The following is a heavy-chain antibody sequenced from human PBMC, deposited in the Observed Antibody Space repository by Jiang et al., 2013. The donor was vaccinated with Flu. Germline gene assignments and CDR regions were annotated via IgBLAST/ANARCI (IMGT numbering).Heavy chain of an antibody. Sequence: VQLLESGGGVVQPGRSLRLSCAASGFTFSSYAMHWVRQAPGKGLEWVAVISYDGSNKYYADSVKGRFTISRDNSKNTLYLQMNSLRAEDTAVYYCARDRPLYYFDYVGPGNPGPPSP. CDR2: ISYDGSNK. CDR1: GFTFSSYA. CDR3: ARDRPLYYFDY. J-gene: IGHJ4*02. V-gene: IGHV3-30*04. D-gene: IGHD3-10*01.